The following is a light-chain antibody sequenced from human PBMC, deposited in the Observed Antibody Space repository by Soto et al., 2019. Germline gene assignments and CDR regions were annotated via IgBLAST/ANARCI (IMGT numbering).Light chain of an antibody. CDR2: AVS. CDR1: QGISKY. Sequence: DIQVTQYPSSLSASVGDRVTITCRASQGISKYLNWYQQKPGKAPSLLMYAVSSLQGGVPPRFSGSASGTNFSLTIAGLQREDFATYHCQQSYRTPYTFGQGTKVDIK. V-gene: IGKV1-39*01. CDR3: QQSYRTPYT. J-gene: IGKJ2*01.